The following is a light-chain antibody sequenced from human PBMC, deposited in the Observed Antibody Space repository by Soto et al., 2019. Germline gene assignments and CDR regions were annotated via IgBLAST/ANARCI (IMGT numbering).Light chain of an antibody. CDR3: TSYAASNSYV. J-gene: IGLJ1*01. CDR1: SSDVGGYNY. V-gene: IGLV2-8*01. CDR2: EVI. Sequence: QSALTQPPSASGSPGQSVTISCTGTSSDVGGYNYVSWYQQHPGKAPKLMIYEVIKRPSGVPDRFSGSKSGNTASLTVSGLQAEDEADYYCTSYAASNSYVFGTGTQLTVL.